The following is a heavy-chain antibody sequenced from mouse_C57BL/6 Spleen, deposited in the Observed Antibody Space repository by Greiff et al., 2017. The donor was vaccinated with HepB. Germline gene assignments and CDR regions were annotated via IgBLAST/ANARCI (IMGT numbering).Heavy chain of an antibody. CDR2: IDPEDGET. D-gene: IGHD1-1*01. V-gene: IGHV14-2*01. CDR3: ARDKDGSSYDYFDY. Sequence: VQLQQSGAELVKPGASVKLSCTASGFNIKDYYMHWVKQRTEQGLEWIGRIDPEDGETKYAPKFQGKATITADTSSNPAYLQHSSLTSEDTAVYYWARDKDGSSYDYFDYWGQGTTLTVSS. CDR1: GFNIKDYY. J-gene: IGHJ2*01.